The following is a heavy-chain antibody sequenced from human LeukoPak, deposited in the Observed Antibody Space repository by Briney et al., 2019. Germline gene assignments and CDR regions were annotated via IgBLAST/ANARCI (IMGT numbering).Heavy chain of an antibody. CDR2: INHSGST. D-gene: IGHD5-18*01. CDR3: ARKSVDTAMVLQEAFEY. Sequence: SETLSLTCAVYGGSFSGYCWSWIRQSPGKGLEWIGEINHSGSTNYNPSLKSRVTISVDTSKNQFSLKLSSVTAADTAVYYCARKSVDTAMVLQEAFEYGGQGTLVTVSS. CDR1: GGSFSGYC. V-gene: IGHV4-34*01. J-gene: IGHJ4*02.